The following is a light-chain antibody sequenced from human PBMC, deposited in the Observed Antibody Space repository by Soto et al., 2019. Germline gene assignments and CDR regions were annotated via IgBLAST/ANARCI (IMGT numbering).Light chain of an antibody. CDR1: QSVSGN. CDR3: QQYNNWPL. V-gene: IGKV3-15*01. Sequence: IGMKQSLATLSVSQGERATLSCRASQSVSGNLAWYQQKPGQAPRLLIYGASTRATGIPARFSGSGSGTEFTLTISSLQSEDFAVYYCQQYNNWPLFGQGTKVDIK. CDR2: GAS. J-gene: IGKJ1*01.